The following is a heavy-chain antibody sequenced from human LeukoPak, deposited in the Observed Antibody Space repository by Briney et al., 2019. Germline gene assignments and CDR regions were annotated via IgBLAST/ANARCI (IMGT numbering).Heavy chain of an antibody. J-gene: IGHJ4*02. D-gene: IGHD2-2*01. CDR1: GYTLTDYY. Sequence: ASVKVSCKASGYTLTDYYMHWVRQAPGQGLGWMGLIIPNSGGTTYQQKFQGRVTMTRDTSISTFYMELSSLRSDDTAVYYCSTEDKYCSNPTCGVYCGQGTQVTVSS. CDR3: STEDKYCSNPTCGVY. CDR2: IIPNSGGT. V-gene: IGHV1-2*06.